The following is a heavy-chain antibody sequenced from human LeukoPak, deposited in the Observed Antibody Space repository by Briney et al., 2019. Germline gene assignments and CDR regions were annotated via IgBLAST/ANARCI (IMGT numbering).Heavy chain of an antibody. CDR3: ARAGIAAADY. CDR2: INHSGST. Sequence: SETLSLTCAVYGGSFSGYYWSWIRQPPGKGLEWIGEINHSGSTSYNPSLKSRVTISVDTSKNQFSLKLSSVTAADTAVYYCARAGIAAADYWGQGTLVTVSS. J-gene: IGHJ4*02. V-gene: IGHV4-34*01. D-gene: IGHD6-13*01. CDR1: GGSFSGYY.